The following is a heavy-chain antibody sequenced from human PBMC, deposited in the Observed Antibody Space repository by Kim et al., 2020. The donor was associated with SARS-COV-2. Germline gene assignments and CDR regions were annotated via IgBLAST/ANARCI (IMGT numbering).Heavy chain of an antibody. CDR2: ISSSGSTI. V-gene: IGHV3-48*03. J-gene: IGHJ4*02. CDR1: GFTFSSYE. CDR3: ARPDSGSYSAYYFDY. D-gene: IGHD1-26*01. Sequence: GGSLRLSCAASGFTFSSYEMNWVRQAPGKGLEWVSYISSSGSTIYYADSVKGRFTISRDNAKNSLYLQMNSLRAEDTAVYYCARPDSGSYSAYYFDYWGQGTLVTVSS.